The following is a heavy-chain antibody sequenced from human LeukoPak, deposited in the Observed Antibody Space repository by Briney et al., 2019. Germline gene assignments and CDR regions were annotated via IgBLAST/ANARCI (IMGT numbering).Heavy chain of an antibody. CDR1: GGSNSSYY. D-gene: IGHD3-10*01. CDR2: IYTSGST. CDR3: ARGVLLWFGELLGDAFDI. V-gene: IGHV4-4*07. J-gene: IGHJ3*02. Sequence: SETLALTGTVSGGSNSSYYWSWIRQPAGKGLEWIGRIYTSGSTNYNPSLKSRVTMSVDTSKNQFSLKLSSVTAADTAVYYCARGVLLWFGELLGDAFDIWGQGTMVTVSS.